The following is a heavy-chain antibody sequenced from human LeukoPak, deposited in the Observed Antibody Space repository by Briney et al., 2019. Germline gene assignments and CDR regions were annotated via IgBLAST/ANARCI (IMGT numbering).Heavy chain of an antibody. J-gene: IGHJ5*02. Sequence: ASETLSLTCTVSGGSISSYYWSWIRQPPGKGLEWIGYIYYSGSTNYNPSLKSRVTISVDTSKNQFSLKLSSVTAADTAVYYCAVKNDYIGWFDPWGQGTLVTVSS. CDR1: GGSISSYY. CDR3: AVKNDYIGWFDP. CDR2: IYYSGST. V-gene: IGHV4-59*01. D-gene: IGHD4-11*01.